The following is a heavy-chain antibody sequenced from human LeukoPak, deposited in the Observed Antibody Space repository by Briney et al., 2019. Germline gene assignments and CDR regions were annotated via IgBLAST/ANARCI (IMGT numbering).Heavy chain of an antibody. J-gene: IGHJ4*02. CDR3: ASRKLGNDY. CDR1: GGSISSGSYY. Sequence: PSETLSLTCTVSGGSISSGSYYWSWIRQPAGKGLEWIGRIYTSGSTNYNPSLKSRVTISADTSQNQFSLKLSSVTAADTAVYYCASRKLGNDYWGQGTLVTVSS. CDR2: IYTSGST. V-gene: IGHV4-61*02. D-gene: IGHD7-27*01.